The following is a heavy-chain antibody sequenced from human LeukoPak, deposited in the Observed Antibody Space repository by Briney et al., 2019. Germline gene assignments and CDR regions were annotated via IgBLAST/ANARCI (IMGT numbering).Heavy chain of an antibody. CDR3: ARDSLARPLGY. V-gene: IGHV3-7*03. CDR1: RFIFSSYW. D-gene: IGHD6-6*01. J-gene: IGHJ4*02. CDR2: INQDGSDK. Sequence: GVLRLSCATSRFIFSSYWMTWVRRTPGKGLEWVASINQDGSDKYYVDSVKGRFTISRDNAKNSLYLQMNSLRAEDTAVYYCARDSLARPLGYWGQGTLVTVSP.